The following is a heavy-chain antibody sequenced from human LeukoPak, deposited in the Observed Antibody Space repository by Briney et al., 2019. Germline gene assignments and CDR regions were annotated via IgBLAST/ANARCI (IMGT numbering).Heavy chain of an antibody. V-gene: IGHV3-21*01. J-gene: IGHJ4*02. CDR1: GFTFSDYS. Sequence: SGGSLRLSCAASGFTFSDYSMNWVRQPPGKGLEWVSSISSRSSYISYADSVKGRFTISRDNSKNTLYLQMNSLRAEDTAVYYCAKDEREIWFGELLFSDYWGQGTLVTVSS. CDR2: ISSRSSYI. CDR3: AKDEREIWFGELLFSDY. D-gene: IGHD3-10*01.